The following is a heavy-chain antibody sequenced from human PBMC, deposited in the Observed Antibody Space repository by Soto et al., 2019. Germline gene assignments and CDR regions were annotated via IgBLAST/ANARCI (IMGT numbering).Heavy chain of an antibody. CDR2: ISAYNGNT. Sequence: ASVKVASTASGYTLTSYGISWVRQAPGQGLEWMGWISAYNGNTNYAQKLQGRVTMTTDTSTSTAYMELRSLRSDDTAVYYCARDCSSTSCYSDYYGMDVWGQGTTVTVSS. V-gene: IGHV1-18*01. D-gene: IGHD2-2*01. CDR3: ARDCSSTSCYSDYYGMDV. CDR1: GYTLTSYG. J-gene: IGHJ6*02.